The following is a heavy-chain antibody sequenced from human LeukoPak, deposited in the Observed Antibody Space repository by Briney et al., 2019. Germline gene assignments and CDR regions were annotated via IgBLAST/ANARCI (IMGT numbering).Heavy chain of an antibody. CDR2: IYSGGST. D-gene: IGHD3-10*01. CDR1: GFTFSSYG. V-gene: IGHV3-66*01. J-gene: IGHJ4*02. Sequence: GGSLRLSCAASGFTFSSYGMHWVRQAPGKGLEWVSVIYSGGSTYYADSVKGRFTISRDNSKNTLYLQMNSLRAEDTAVYYCARAHYGSGSYYRPFDYWGQGTLVTVSS. CDR3: ARAHYGSGSYYRPFDY.